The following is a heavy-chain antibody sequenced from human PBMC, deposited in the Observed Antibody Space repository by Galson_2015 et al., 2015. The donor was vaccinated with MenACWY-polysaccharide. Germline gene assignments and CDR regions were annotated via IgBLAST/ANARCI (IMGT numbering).Heavy chain of an antibody. CDR3: AREGSRIVFHAFDT. V-gene: IGHV3-33*01. CDR2: IQNDGSEI. Sequence: SLRLSCAASGSRFSHSGMHWVRQAPGKGLEWVAVIQNDGSEILYADSVKGRFTISRDNSKNTVFLEMNSLGAEDTAVYYCAREGSRIVFHAFDTWGQGTMVTVSS. J-gene: IGHJ3*02. CDR1: GSRFSHSG. D-gene: IGHD6-13*01.